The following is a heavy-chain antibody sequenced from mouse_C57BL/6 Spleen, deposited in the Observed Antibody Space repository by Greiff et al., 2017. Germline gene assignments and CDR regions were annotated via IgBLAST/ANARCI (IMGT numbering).Heavy chain of an antibody. D-gene: IGHD1-1*01. V-gene: IGHV1-72*01. CDR2: IDPYSGGT. CDR1: GYTFTSYW. Sequence: QVQLQPPGAELVKPGASVKLSCKASGYTFTSYWMHWVKQRPGRGLEWIGRIDPYSGGTKYNEKFKSKATLTVDKPSSTAYMQLSSLTSEDSAVYYGARDYYYGSSPHYYARDYWGQGTSVTVSS. J-gene: IGHJ4*01. CDR3: ARDYYYGSSPHYYARDY.